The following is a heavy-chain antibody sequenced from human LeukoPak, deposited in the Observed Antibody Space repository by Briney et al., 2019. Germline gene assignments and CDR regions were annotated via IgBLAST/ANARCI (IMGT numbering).Heavy chain of an antibody. CDR3: ARGPGIGLRSFDY. J-gene: IGHJ4*02. CDR2: IYYSGST. V-gene: IGHV4-59*12. D-gene: IGHD2-21*01. Sequence: SETLSLTCTVSGGSISSYYWSWIRQPPGKGLEWIGYIYYSGSTYYNPSLKSRVTISVDTSKNQFSLKLSSVTAADTAVYYCARGPGIGLRSFDYWGQGTLVTVSS. CDR1: GGSISSYY.